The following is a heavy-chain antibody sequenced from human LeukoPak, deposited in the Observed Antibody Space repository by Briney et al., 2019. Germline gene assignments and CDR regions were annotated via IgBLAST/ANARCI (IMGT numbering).Heavy chain of an antibody. J-gene: IGHJ5*02. V-gene: IGHV3-30*01. CDR2: ISYDGSNK. D-gene: IGHD2-21*01. CDR3: AGFPCGDANWFDP. CDR1: GFTFSSYA. Sequence: PGGSLRLSCAASGFTFSSYAMHWVRQAPGKGLEWVAVISYDGSNKYYADSVKGRFTISRDNSKNTLYLQMNSLRAEDTAVYYCAGFPCGDANWFDPWGQGTLVTVSS.